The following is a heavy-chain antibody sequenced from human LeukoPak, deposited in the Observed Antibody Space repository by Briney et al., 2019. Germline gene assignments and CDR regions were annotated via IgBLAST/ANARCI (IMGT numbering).Heavy chain of an antibody. CDR3: ARGAPPTYYYDSSGYYGSSSPNY. CDR2: IYTSGST. D-gene: IGHD3-22*01. V-gene: IGHV4-4*07. CDR1: GGSISSYY. Sequence: PSETLSLTCTVSGGSISSYYWSWIRQPAGKGLEWIGRIYTSGSTNYNPSLKSRVTISVDTSKNQFSLKLSSVTAADTAVYYCARGAPPTYYYDSSGYYGSSSPNYWGQGTLVTVSS. J-gene: IGHJ4*02.